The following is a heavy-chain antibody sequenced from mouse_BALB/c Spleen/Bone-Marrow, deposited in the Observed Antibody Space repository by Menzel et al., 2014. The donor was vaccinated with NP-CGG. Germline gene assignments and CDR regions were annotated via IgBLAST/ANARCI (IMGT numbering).Heavy chain of an antibody. V-gene: IGHV14-3*02. Sequence: EVMLVESGAELVKPGASVKLSCTASGFNIKDTYMHWVKQRPEQGLEWIGRIDPANGNTKYDRKFQGKATIAADTSSNTAYLQLSSLTSEDTAVYYCARNYGYGKSFAYWGQGTLVTVSA. J-gene: IGHJ3*01. CDR2: IDPANGNT. CDR1: GFNIKDTY. D-gene: IGHD2-2*01. CDR3: ARNYGYGKSFAY.